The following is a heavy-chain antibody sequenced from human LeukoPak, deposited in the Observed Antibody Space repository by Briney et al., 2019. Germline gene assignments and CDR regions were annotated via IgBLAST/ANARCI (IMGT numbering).Heavy chain of an antibody. D-gene: IGHD3-16*01. J-gene: IGHJ4*02. CDR3: AKDGVSYGCFDY. CDR2: ISYDGSNK. Sequence: GGPLRLSCAASGFTFSSYDMHWVRQAPGKGLEWVAVISYDGSNKYYADSVKGRFTISRDNSKNTLYLQMNSLRTEDTAMYYCAKDGVSYGCFDYWGQGTLVTVSS. CDR1: GFTFSSYD. V-gene: IGHV3-30*18.